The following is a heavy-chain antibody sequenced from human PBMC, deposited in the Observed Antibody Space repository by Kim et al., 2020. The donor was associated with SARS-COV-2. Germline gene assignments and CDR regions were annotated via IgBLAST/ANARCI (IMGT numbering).Heavy chain of an antibody. D-gene: IGHD6-19*01. V-gene: IGHV1-69*13. CDR1: GGTFSSYA. J-gene: IGHJ4*02. CDR3: ASGPHPMIIAVAGTGPTYYFDY. Sequence: SVKVSCKASGGTFSSYAISWVRQAPGQGLEWMGGIIPIFGTANYAQKFQGRVTITADESTSTAYMELSSLRSEDTAVYYCASGPHPMIIAVAGTGPTYYFDYWGQGTLVTVSS. CDR2: IIPIFGTA.